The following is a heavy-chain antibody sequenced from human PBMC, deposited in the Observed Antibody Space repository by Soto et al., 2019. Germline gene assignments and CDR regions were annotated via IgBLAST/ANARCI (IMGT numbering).Heavy chain of an antibody. CDR1: GYTFTSYD. CDR3: AREIVVVPAAINYYYYYGMDV. D-gene: IGHD2-2*01. Sequence: ASVKVSCKASGYTFTSYDINWVRQATGQGLEWMGWMNPNSGNTGYAQKFQGRVTMTRNTSISTAYMELSSLRSEDTAVYYCAREIVVVPAAINYYYYYGMDVWGQGTTVTVS. V-gene: IGHV1-8*01. J-gene: IGHJ6*02. CDR2: MNPNSGNT.